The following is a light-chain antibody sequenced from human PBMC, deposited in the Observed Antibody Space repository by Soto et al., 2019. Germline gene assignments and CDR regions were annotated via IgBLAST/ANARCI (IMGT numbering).Light chain of an antibody. CDR2: GAS. CDR1: QSVSSSY. J-gene: IGKJ4*01. V-gene: IGKV3-20*01. Sequence: EIVLTQSPGTLSLSPGERATLSCRASQSVSSSYLAWYQQKPGQAPRLLIYGASSRATGIQDRFSGSGSGTDFTITISRLEPEDFAVYYCQQYGSSPTFGGGTKVEIK. CDR3: QQYGSSPT.